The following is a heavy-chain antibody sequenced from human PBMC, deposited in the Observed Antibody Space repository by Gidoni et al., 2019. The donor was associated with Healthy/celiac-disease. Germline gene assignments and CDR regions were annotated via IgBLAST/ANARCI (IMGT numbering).Heavy chain of an antibody. Sequence: EVQLVESGGGLVQPGRSLRLSCAASGFTFDDYAMHWVRPAPGKGLEWVSGISWNSGSIGYADSVKGRFTISRDNAKNSLYLQMNSLRAEDTALYYCAKDSRYCSGGSCSHDYYYYYGMDVWGQGTTVTVSS. D-gene: IGHD2-15*01. CDR2: ISWNSGSI. J-gene: IGHJ6*02. CDR3: AKDSRYCSGGSCSHDYYYYYGMDV. CDR1: GFTFDDYA. V-gene: IGHV3-9*01.